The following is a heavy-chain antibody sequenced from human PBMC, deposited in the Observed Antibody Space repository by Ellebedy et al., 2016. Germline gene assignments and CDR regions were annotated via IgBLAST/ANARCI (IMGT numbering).Heavy chain of an antibody. CDR2: ITSSSSYI. J-gene: IGHJ5*02. V-gene: IGHV3-21*01. D-gene: IGHD3-16*01. CDR1: GFTFSGQS. Sequence: GESLKISCAASGFTFSGQSMNWVRQAPGKGLEWVSSITSSSSYIFYADSVKGRFTISRDNAKNSVYLQMNSLRGEDTALYYCARGVGGTSLNWFDPWGQGTLVTVSS. CDR3: ARGVGGTSLNWFDP.